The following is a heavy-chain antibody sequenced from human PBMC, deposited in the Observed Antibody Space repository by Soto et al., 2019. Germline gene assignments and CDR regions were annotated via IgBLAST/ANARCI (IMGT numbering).Heavy chain of an antibody. J-gene: IGHJ4*02. Sequence: EVHLLESGGGLVQPGGSLRLSCAASGFTFSSYAMSWVRQAPGKGLEWVSAISGSGGSTYYADSVKGRFTISRDNSKNTLYLQMNSLRAEDTAVYYCAKDRWRAENYFDYWGQGTLVTVSS. CDR2: ISGSGGST. CDR1: GFTFSSYA. CDR3: AKDRWRAENYFDY. V-gene: IGHV3-23*01. D-gene: IGHD2-15*01.